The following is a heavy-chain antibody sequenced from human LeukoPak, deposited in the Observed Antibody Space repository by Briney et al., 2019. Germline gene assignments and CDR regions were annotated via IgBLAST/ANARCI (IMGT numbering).Heavy chain of an antibody. V-gene: IGHV3-23*01. J-gene: IGHJ3*02. D-gene: IGHD3-16*02. CDR3: ARRLYDYVWGSYRPHDAFDI. CDR1: GFTFSSYA. CDR2: ISGSGGST. Sequence: GGSLRLSCAASGFTFSSYAMSWVRQAPGKGLEWVSAISGSGGSTYYADSVKGRFTISRDNSKNTLYLQMNSLRAEDTAVYYCARRLYDYVWGSYRPHDAFDIWGQGTMVTVSS.